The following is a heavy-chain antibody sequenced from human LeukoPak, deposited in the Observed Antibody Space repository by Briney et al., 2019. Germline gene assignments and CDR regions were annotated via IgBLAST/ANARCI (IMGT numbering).Heavy chain of an antibody. J-gene: IGHJ3*02. CDR1: SGSISSRNW. CDR2: IYHSGNI. D-gene: IGHD1-26*01. Sequence: SETLSLTCAVSSGSISSRNWWSWVRQPPGKGLEWIGEIYHSGNINYNPSLMSRVTMSVDKSKNQFSLNLSSVTAVDTAVYYCARDTEVGATTLRAFDIWGQGTMVTVSS. V-gene: IGHV4-4*02. CDR3: ARDTEVGATTLRAFDI.